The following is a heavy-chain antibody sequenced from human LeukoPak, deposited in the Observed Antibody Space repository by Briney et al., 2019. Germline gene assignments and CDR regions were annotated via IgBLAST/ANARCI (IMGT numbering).Heavy chain of an antibody. CDR3: ARVKWLAPDY. V-gene: IGHV4-39*07. J-gene: IGHJ4*02. D-gene: IGHD6-19*01. CDR2: IYYSGST. CDR1: GGSISSSSYY. Sequence: SETLSLTCTVSGGSISSSSYYWGWIRQPPGKGLEWIGSIYYSGSTYYNPSLKSRVTISVDTSKNQSSLKLSSVTAADTAVYYCARVKWLAPDYWGQGTLVTVSS.